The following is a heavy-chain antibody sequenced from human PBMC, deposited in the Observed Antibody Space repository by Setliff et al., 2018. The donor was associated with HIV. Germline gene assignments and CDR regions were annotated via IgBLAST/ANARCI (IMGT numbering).Heavy chain of an antibody. CDR3: ARHRDTIFGVVIPSPFDY. V-gene: IGHV1-18*01. J-gene: IGHJ4*02. CDR2: ISAYNGNT. CDR1: GYTFTSYG. Sequence: WASVKVSCKASGYTFTSYGISWVRQAPGQGLEWMGWISAYNGNTNYAQKLQGRVTMTTDTSTSTAYMELRSLRSDDTAVYYCARHRDTIFGVVIPSPFDYWGQGTLVTVSS. D-gene: IGHD3-3*01.